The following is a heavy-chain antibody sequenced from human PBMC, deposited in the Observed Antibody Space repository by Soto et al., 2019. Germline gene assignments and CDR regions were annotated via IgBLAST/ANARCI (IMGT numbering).Heavy chain of an antibody. CDR1: GYTFTSYD. D-gene: IGHD4-17*01. J-gene: IGHJ4*02. Sequence: QVQLVQSGAEVKKPGASVKVSCKASGYTFTSYDINWVRQATGQGLEWMGWMNPNSGNTGYAQKCQGRXTXTXXTSISTPYMELSSLRSEDTAVYYCARTLYGDNVDYWGQGTLVTVSS. CDR3: ARTLYGDNVDY. V-gene: IGHV1-8*01. CDR2: MNPNSGNT.